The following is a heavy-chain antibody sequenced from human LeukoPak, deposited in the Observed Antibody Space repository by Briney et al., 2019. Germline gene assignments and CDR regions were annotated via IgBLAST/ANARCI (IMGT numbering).Heavy chain of an antibody. D-gene: IGHD4-17*01. Sequence: GGSLRLSCVASGFTSSIYWMSWVRQAPGKGLEWVANIKHDGSEKYYVDSVKGRFTMSRDNAKSMVYLQMDGLRAEYTAVFSCVRQAVSGDSGIAYWGRGVLVTVS. CDR1: GFTSSIYW. V-gene: IGHV3-7*02. CDR3: VRQAVSGDSGIAY. CDR2: IKHDGSEK. J-gene: IGHJ4*02.